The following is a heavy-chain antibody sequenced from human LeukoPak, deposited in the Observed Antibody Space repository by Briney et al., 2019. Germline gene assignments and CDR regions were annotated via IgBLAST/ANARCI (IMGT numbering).Heavy chain of an antibody. J-gene: IGHJ4*02. D-gene: IGHD5/OR15-5a*01. Sequence: SETLSLTCAVYGGSFSGYYWSWIRQPPGKGLEWIGYIYYSGSTNYNPSLKSRVTISVDTSKNQFSLKLSSVTAADTAVYYCVRGPEVLSFDYWGQGTLVTVSS. CDR3: VRGPEVLSFDY. V-gene: IGHV4-59*01. CDR2: IYYSGST. CDR1: GGSFSGYY.